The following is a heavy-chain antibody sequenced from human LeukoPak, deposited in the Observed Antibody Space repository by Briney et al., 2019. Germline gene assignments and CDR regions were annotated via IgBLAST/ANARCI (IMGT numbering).Heavy chain of an antibody. CDR2: IYYSGST. V-gene: IGHV4-61*01. D-gene: IGHD3-22*01. Sequence: PSETLSLTCTVSGGSISSTSYYWSWIRQPPGKGLEWIGYIYYSGSTNYNPSLKSRVTISVDTSKNQFSLKLSSVTAADTAVYYCARASYYYDSSGYVGGEFDPWGQGTLVTVSS. J-gene: IGHJ5*02. CDR1: GGSISSTSYY. CDR3: ARASYYYDSSGYVGGEFDP.